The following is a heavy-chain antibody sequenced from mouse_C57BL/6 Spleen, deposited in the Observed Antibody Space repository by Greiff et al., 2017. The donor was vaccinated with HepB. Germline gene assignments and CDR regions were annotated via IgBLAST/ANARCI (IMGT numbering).Heavy chain of an antibody. CDR2: ISSGGDYI. V-gene: IGHV5-9-1*02. J-gene: IGHJ4*01. CDR3: TKGLLRYYAMDY. D-gene: IGHD1-1*01. CDR1: GFTFSSYA. Sequence: EVQLVESGEGLVKPGGSLKLSCAASGFTFSSYAMSWVRQTPEKRLEWVAYISSGGDYIYYADTVKGRFTISRDNARNTLYLQMSSLKSEDTAMYYCTKGLLRYYAMDYWGQGTSVTVSS.